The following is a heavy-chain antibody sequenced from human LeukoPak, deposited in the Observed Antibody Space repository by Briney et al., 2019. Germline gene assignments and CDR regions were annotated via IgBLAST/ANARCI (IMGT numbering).Heavy chain of an antibody. CDR1: GGSFSGYY. CDR2: INHSGST. CDR3: ARRLNCSGGGCYGY. J-gene: IGHJ4*02. D-gene: IGHD2-15*01. Sequence: SETLSLTCAVYGGSFSGYYWSWIRQPPGKGLEWIGEINHSGSTNYNPSLKSRVTISVDTSKSQFSLKLSSVTAADTAVYYCARRLNCSGGGCYGYWGQGTLVTVPS. V-gene: IGHV4-34*01.